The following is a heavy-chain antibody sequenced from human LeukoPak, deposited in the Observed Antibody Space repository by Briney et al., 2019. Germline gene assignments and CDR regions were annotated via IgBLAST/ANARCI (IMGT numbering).Heavy chain of an antibody. D-gene: IGHD3-16*02. J-gene: IGHJ4*02. Sequence: GGSLRLSCAASGFTFDDYAMHWVRQAPGKGLEWVSGISWNSGNIGYADSVKGRFTISRDNAKNSLYLQMNSLRAEDTALYYCAKAGGFGGVIVEPNFDYWGQGTLVTVSS. CDR2: ISWNSGNI. CDR1: GFTFDDYA. CDR3: AKAGGFGGVIVEPNFDY. V-gene: IGHV3-9*01.